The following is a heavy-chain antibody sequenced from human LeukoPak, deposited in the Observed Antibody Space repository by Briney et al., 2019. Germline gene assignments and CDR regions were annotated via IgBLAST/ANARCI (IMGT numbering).Heavy chain of an antibody. V-gene: IGHV3-23*01. CDR3: AKVEHPEAGTFYYYGMDV. J-gene: IGHJ6*02. D-gene: IGHD6-19*01. CDR1: GFTVSSNY. CDR2: ISGRGGST. Sequence: GGSLRLSCAASGFTVSSNYMSWVRQAPGKGLEWVSAISGRGGSTYYADSVKGRFTISRDNSKNTLYLQMNSLRAEDTAVYYCAKVEHPEAGTFYYYGMDVWGQGTTVTVSS.